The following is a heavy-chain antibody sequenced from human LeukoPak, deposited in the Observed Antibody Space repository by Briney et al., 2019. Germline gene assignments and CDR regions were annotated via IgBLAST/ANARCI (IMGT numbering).Heavy chain of an antibody. CDR3: AKFPLNPYYYDSSGPDY. D-gene: IGHD3-22*01. V-gene: IGHV3-23*01. J-gene: IGHJ4*02. CDR2: ISGSGGST. CDR1: GFTVSDSF. Sequence: PGGSLRLSCAASGFTVSDSFMTWVRQAPGKGLEWVSAISGSGGSTYYADSVKGRFTVSRDNSKNTLYLQMNSLRAEDTAVYYCAKFPLNPYYYDSSGPDYWGQGTLVTVSS.